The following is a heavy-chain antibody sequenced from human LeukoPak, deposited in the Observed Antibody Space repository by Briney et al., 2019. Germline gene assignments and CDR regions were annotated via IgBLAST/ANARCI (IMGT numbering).Heavy chain of an antibody. J-gene: IGHJ3*02. CDR3: ARDLVTVTKGFDI. D-gene: IGHD4-17*01. Sequence: PSETLSLTCAVSDDSFSSHYWTWIRQPPAKGLEWIGYISYIGSTNYNPSLKSRVTISIDTSKNQFSLKLSSVLAADTAVYYCARDLVTVTKGFDIWGQGTMVSVSS. CDR1: DDSFSSHY. CDR2: ISYIGST. V-gene: IGHV4-59*11.